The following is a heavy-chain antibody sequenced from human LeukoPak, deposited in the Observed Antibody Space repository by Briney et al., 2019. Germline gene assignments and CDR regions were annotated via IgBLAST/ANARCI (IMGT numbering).Heavy chain of an antibody. J-gene: IGHJ4*02. Sequence: SETLSLTCTVSGGSISSYYWGWIRQPPGKGLDWIGYIYYTGSTKYNPSLNSRVTISVDTSKNQFSLELRSVTAADTAVYYCTRVEVHGQSDYWGQGTLVTVSS. D-gene: IGHD1-1*01. CDR3: TRVEVHGQSDY. CDR2: IYYTGST. CDR1: GGSISSYY. V-gene: IGHV4-59*01.